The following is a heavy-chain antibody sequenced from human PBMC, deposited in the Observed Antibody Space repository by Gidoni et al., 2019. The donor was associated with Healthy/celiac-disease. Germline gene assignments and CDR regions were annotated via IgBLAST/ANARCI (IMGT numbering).Heavy chain of an antibody. Sequence: EVQLLESGGGLVQPGGSLRLSCAASGFTFSSYPMNWVRQAPGKGLEWVSPLSGSGGSTYYADSVKGRFTISRDNSKNTLYLQMNSLKAEDTALYYCAKDRADYTDYEAFDYWGQGTLVTVSS. J-gene: IGHJ4*02. CDR1: GFTFSSYP. D-gene: IGHD4-17*01. CDR2: LSGSGGST. CDR3: AKDRADYTDYEAFDY. V-gene: IGHV3-23*01.